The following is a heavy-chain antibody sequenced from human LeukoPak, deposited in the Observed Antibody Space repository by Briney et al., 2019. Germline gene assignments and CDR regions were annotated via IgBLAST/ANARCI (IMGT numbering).Heavy chain of an antibody. D-gene: IGHD3-22*01. J-gene: IGHJ6*02. CDR3: AREAYYYDSSGYYDGPRGGYYYYGMDV. V-gene: IGHV3-53*01. CDR1: GFSFSTSS. Sequence: GGSLRLSCAASGFSFSTSSMSWVRQAPGKGLEWVSVICSGGSTYYADSVKGGFTISRDNSKNTLYLQMNSMRAEDTAVYYCAREAYYYDSSGYYDGPRGGYYYYGMDVWGQGTTVTVSS. CDR2: ICSGGST.